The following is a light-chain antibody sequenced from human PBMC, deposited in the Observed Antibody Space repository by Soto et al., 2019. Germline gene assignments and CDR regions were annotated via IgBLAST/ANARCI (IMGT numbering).Light chain of an antibody. CDR1: TSDVGGHNY. CDR2: KVT. Sequence: QSVLTQPASVSGSPGQSITISCAGTTSDVGGHNYVSWYQQHPGKAPKLMISKVTNRPSGVSNRFSGSKSGNTASLTISGLQAEDEADYYCCSYTRSSTLLFGGGTKLTVL. V-gene: IGLV2-14*01. CDR3: CSYTRSSTLL. J-gene: IGLJ2*01.